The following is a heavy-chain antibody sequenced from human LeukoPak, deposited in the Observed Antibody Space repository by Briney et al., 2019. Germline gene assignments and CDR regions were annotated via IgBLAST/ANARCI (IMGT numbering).Heavy chain of an antibody. Sequence: ASVKVSCKASGYSFSDYAITWVRQARGQGLEWLGYISAYNGNKNFAQKVQGRLTMTTDKSTSTAYMELNSLTSDDTALYYCARRSRLLYGRNDHWGQGTLVTVSS. CDR1: GYSFSDYA. V-gene: IGHV1-18*01. D-gene: IGHD1-26*01. CDR3: ARRSRLLYGRNDH. J-gene: IGHJ4*02. CDR2: ISAYNGNK.